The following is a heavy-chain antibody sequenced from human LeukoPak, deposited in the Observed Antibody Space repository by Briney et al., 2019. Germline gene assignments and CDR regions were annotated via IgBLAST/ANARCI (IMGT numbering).Heavy chain of an antibody. V-gene: IGHV4-34*01. J-gene: IGHJ5*02. CDR3: ARGGLRILGPTRWFDP. D-gene: IGHD1-26*01. Sequence: SETLSLTCGVYGGSSSGYYWSWIRQPPGKGLEWIGEINHSGNTSYNSSLKSRVTISVDTSKNQFSLKVSSVTAADSAVYYCARGGLRILGPTRWFDPWGQGTQVTVSS. CDR1: GGSSSGYY. CDR2: INHSGNT.